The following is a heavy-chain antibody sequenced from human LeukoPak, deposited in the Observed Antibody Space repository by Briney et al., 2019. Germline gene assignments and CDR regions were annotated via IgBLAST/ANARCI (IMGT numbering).Heavy chain of an antibody. J-gene: IGHJ5*02. CDR3: ARAVGPRGGNWFDP. CDR2: VNPSSGST. D-gene: IGHD1-26*01. V-gene: IGHV1-46*01. CDR1: GSTFTSYF. Sequence: ASVKVSCKASGSTFTSYFMHWVRQAPGQGLEWMGVVNPSSGSTTYSQKFQGRVTMTRDTSTSTVYMDLSSLRSEDTAVNYCARAVGPRGGNWFDPWGQGTLVTVSS.